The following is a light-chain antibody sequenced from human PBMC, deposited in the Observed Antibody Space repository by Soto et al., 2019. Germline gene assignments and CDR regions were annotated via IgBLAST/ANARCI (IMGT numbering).Light chain of an antibody. Sequence: DIQMTQPPSSLSASVGDRVTITCRASQSISSYLNWYQQKPGKAPKLLIYAASSLQSGVPSRFSGIGSGTDFTLTINSLQPEDFATYYCQQADSFPLTFGGGTKVDIK. CDR3: QQADSFPLT. J-gene: IGKJ4*01. CDR2: AAS. V-gene: IGKV1-39*01. CDR1: QSISSY.